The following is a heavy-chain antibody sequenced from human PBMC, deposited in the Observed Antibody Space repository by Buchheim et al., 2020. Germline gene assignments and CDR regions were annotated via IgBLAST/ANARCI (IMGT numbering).Heavy chain of an antibody. CDR2: ISGSGGST. V-gene: IGHV3-23*01. CDR3: AKGGGYYYDSALWYFDL. J-gene: IGHJ2*01. D-gene: IGHD3-22*01. CDR1: GFTFSSYA. Sequence: EVQLLESGGGLVQPGGSLRLSCAASGFTFSSYAMSWVRQAPGKGLELVSAISGSGGSTYYADSVKGRFNIDRDNSKNTLYLQMNSLRAEDTAVYYCAKGGGYYYDSALWYFDLWGRGTL.